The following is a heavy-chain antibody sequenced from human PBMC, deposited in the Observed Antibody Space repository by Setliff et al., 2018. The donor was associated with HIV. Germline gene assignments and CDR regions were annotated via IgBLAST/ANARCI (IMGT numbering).Heavy chain of an antibody. J-gene: IGHJ6*02. CDR3: ARIFGDQGYYYGMDV. Sequence: PSETLSLTCAVSNYSISSGYYWGWIRQPPGKGLEWVGSIYHSGTTYYNPSLKSRVTMSVDTSKHQFSLKLRSVTAADTAVYYCARIFGDQGYYYGMDVWGQGTTVTVSS. CDR2: IYHSGTT. CDR1: NYSISSGYY. D-gene: IGHD3-3*01. V-gene: IGHV4-38-2*01.